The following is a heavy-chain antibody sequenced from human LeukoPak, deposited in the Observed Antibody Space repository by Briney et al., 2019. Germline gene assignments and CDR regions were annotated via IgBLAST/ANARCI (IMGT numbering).Heavy chain of an antibody. V-gene: IGHV3-48*03. J-gene: IGHJ6*02. CDR1: GFTFNSYE. CDR3: AKRSVMDV. Sequence: GGSLRLSCAASGFTFNSYEMSWVRQAPGKGLEWVSYISSSGDTMYYADSVKGRFTISRDNAKNSLYLQMNTLRAEDTAVYFCAKRSVMDVWGQGTTVTVSS. D-gene: IGHD1-1*01. CDR2: ISSSGDTM.